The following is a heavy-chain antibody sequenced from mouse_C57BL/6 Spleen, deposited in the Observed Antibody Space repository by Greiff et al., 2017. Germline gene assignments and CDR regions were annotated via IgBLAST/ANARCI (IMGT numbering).Heavy chain of an antibody. J-gene: IGHJ4*01. D-gene: IGHD4-1*01. CDR3: ARWDYPYAMDY. CDR1: GYAFSSYW. V-gene: IGHV1-80*01. Sequence: QVHVKQSGAELVKPGASVKISCKASGYAFSSYWMNWVKQRPGKGLEWIGQIYPGDGDTNYNGKFKGKATLTADKSSSTAYMQLSSLTSEDSAVYFCARWDYPYAMDYWGQGTSVTVSS. CDR2: IYPGDGDT.